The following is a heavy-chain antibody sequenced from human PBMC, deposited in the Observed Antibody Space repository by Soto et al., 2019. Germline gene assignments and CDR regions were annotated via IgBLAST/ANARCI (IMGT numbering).Heavy chain of an antibody. V-gene: IGHV4-34*01. J-gene: IGHJ4*02. D-gene: IGHD4-17*01. CDR1: GGSISSYY. Sequence: SETLSLTCTVSGGSISSYYWSWIRQPPGKGLEWIGEINHSGSTNYNPSLKSRVTISVDTSKNQFSLKLSSVTAADTAVYYCARSQHYTVKMGYWGQGTLVTVSS. CDR2: INHSGST. CDR3: ARSQHYTVKMGY.